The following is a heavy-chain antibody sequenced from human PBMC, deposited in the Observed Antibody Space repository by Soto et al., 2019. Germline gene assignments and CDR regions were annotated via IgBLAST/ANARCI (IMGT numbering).Heavy chain of an antibody. CDR1: GDSVSSNNTA. CDR2: TYYRSKWSN. V-gene: IGHV6-1*01. D-gene: IGHD3-10*01. J-gene: IGHJ4*02. CDR3: TRGVSAQYDY. Sequence: SQTLSLTCAISGDSVSSNNTAWNWIRQPPSGGLEWLGRTYYRSKWSNDYAVSVKSRITISPDTSKNQFSLQLSSVTPEDTAVYYCTRGVSAQYDYWGRGTLVTVSS.